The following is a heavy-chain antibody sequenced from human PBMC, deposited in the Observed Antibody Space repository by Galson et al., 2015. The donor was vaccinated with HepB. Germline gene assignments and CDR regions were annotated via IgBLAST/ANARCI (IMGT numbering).Heavy chain of an antibody. D-gene: IGHD3-3*01. CDR1: GYSFTSYW. J-gene: IGHJ3*02. Sequence: QSGAEVKKPGESLKISCKGSGYSFTSYWIGWVRQMPGKGLEWMGIIYPGDSDTRYSPSFQGQVTISADKSISTAYLQWSSLKASDTAMYYCASLRFLEWLGAPDAFDIWGQGTMVTVSS. CDR2: IYPGDSDT. CDR3: ASLRFLEWLGAPDAFDI. V-gene: IGHV5-51*01.